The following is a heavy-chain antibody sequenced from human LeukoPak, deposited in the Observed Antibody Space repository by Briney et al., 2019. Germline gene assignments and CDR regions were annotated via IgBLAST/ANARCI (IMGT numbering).Heavy chain of an antibody. CDR3: ASYVIVGGQTDDY. CDR2: INPNSGGT. CDR1: GYTFTGYY. J-gene: IGHJ4*02. Sequence: ASVKVSCKASGYTFTGYYMHWVRQAPGQGLEWMGWINPNSGGTNYAQKLQGRVTMTTDTSTSTAYMELRSLRSDDTAVCYCASYVIVGGQTDDYWGQGTLVTVSS. D-gene: IGHD1-26*01. V-gene: IGHV1-2*02.